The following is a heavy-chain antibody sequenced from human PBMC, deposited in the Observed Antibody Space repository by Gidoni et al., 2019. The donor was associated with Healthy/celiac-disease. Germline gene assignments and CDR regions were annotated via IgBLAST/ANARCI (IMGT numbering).Heavy chain of an antibody. V-gene: IGHV3-33*01. J-gene: IGHJ4*02. CDR2: IWYDGSNK. Sequence: SSYGMHWVRQAPGKGLEWVAVIWYDGSNKYYADSVKGRFTISRDNSKNTLYLQMNSLRAEDTAVYYCARDGIAAAGTQPGYWGQGTLVTVSS. D-gene: IGHD6-13*01. CDR3: ARDGIAAAGTQPGY. CDR1: SSYG.